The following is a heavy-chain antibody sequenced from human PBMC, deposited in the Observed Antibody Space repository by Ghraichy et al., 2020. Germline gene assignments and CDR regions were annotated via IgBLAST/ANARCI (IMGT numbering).Heavy chain of an antibody. V-gene: IGHV4-61*01. CDR1: GGSVSSGSYS. CDR2: VYYSGST. D-gene: IGHD3-16*01. Sequence: SETLSLTCTVSGGSVSSGSYSWSWIRQPPGKGLEWIGYVYYSGSTSYNPSLKSRVTISVDTSKNQFSLKLSSVTAADTAVYYCAREHWDNWFHPWGQRTLVTVSS. J-gene: IGHJ5*02. CDR3: AREHWDNWFHP.